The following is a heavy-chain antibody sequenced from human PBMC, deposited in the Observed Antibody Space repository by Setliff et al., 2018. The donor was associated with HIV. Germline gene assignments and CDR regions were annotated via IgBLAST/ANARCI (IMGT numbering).Heavy chain of an antibody. CDR3: ARSPGMFDY. V-gene: IGHV3-7*01. J-gene: IGHJ4*02. CDR2: IKQDGSEK. CDR1: GFAFSGHQ. Sequence: LRLSCAASGFAFSGHQMSWVRQAPGKGLEWVAKIKQDGSEKYYVDSVKGRFTISRDNAKNSLYLQMNSLRAEDTAMYYCARSPGMFDYWGQGTPVTVSS. D-gene: IGHD1-1*01.